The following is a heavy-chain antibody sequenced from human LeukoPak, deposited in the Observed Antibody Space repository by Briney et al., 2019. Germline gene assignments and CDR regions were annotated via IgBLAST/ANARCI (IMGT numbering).Heavy chain of an antibody. D-gene: IGHD1-26*01. Sequence: PGRSLRLSCAASGLIFRAYAMRWVRQAPGKGPEWVGVISYDGRITYYGESVKGRFTISRDNSNSTLYLQMTSLRVEDTAVYYCARDSGDVGAGFDNWGQGILVTVSS. J-gene: IGHJ4*02. V-gene: IGHV3-30*04. CDR2: ISYDGRIT. CDR1: GLIFRAYA. CDR3: ARDSGDVGAGFDN.